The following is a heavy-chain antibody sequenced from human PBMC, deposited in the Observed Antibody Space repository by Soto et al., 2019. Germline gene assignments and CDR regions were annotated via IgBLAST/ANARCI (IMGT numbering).Heavy chain of an antibody. CDR2: ISGSGDSA. D-gene: IGHD6-19*01. V-gene: IGHV3-23*01. CDR3: GKERRGSGWSVCNF. CDR1: GFPFSHYA. J-gene: IGHJ4*02. Sequence: VQLLESGGGLVQPGGSLRLSCTDSGFPFSHYAMNWVRQGPGTRLEWVADISGSGDSARYADSVRGRFTISRDNSRDTLYLQMNSLRVDDTAVYYCGKERRGSGWSVCNFWGQGALVTVSS.